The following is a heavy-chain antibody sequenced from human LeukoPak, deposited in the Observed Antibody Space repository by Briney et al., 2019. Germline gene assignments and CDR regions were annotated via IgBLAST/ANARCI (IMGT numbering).Heavy chain of an antibody. CDR3: ARESYSSSWYRGYYYYYMDV. CDR1: GYTFTGYY. D-gene: IGHD6-13*01. Sequence: ASVKVSCKASGYTFTGYYMHWVRQAPGQGLEWMGWINPNSGGTNYAQKFQGRVTMTRDTSFSTAYMELSRLRSDDTAVYYCARESYSSSWYRGYYYYYMDVWGKGTTVTVSS. V-gene: IGHV1-2*02. CDR2: INPNSGGT. J-gene: IGHJ6*03.